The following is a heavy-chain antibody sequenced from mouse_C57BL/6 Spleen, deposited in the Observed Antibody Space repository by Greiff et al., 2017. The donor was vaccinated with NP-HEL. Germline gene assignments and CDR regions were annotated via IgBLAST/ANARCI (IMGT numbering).Heavy chain of an antibody. V-gene: IGHV1-82*01. J-gene: IGHJ2*01. CDR1: GYAFSSSW. CDR3: ARGDWFDY. CDR2: VYPGDGDA. Sequence: QVQLQQSGPELVKPGASVKISCKASGYAFSSSWMNWVKQRPGKGLEWIGRVYPGDGDANYNGKFKGKATLTADKSSSTAYMQLSSLTSEDSAVYFCARGDWFDYWGQGTTLTVSS. D-gene: IGHD4-1*01.